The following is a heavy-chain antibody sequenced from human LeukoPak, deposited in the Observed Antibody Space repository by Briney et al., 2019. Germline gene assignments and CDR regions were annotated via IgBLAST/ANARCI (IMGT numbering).Heavy chain of an antibody. CDR1: GFTFTIYG. J-gene: IGHJ4*02. V-gene: IGHV3-48*02. D-gene: IGHD3-22*01. CDR2: LSGRSDSI. CDR3: ARDFRYRDSSGYYSFDY. Sequence: GGSLRLSCAASGFTFTIYGMNWLRQAPGKGLEWVSYLSGRSDSIYYAESVKGRVTISRDNARNSLYLQMNSLRDEDTAVYYCARDFRYRDSSGYYSFDYWGQGTLVTVSS.